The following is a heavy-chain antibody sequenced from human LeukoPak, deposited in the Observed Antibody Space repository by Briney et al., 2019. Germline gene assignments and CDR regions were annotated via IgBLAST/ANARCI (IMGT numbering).Heavy chain of an antibody. J-gene: IGHJ3*02. CDR3: ARGTSSGYYYAFDI. V-gene: IGHV1-69*01. D-gene: IGHD3-22*01. CDR2: IIPIFGTA. Sequence: SVKVSCKASGGTFSSYAISWVRQASGQGLEWMGGIIPIFGTANYAQKFQGRVTITADESTSTAYMELSSLRSEDTAVYYCARGTSSGYYYAFDIWGQGTMVTVSS. CDR1: GGTFSSYA.